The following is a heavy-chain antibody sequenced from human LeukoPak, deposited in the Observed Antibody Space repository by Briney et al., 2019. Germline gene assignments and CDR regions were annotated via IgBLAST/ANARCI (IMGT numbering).Heavy chain of an antibody. CDR1: GFTFSSYG. D-gene: IGHD3-22*01. CDR3: ARDGGSSGYHDALDI. V-gene: IGHV3-33*01. Sequence: PGRSLRLSCAASGFTFSSYGMHWVRQAPGRGLEWVALIWYDGRNKYYADSVKGRFTISRDNSKNTLSLQLNSLRDEDTAVYYCARDGGSSGYHDALDIWGQGTMVTVPA. J-gene: IGHJ3*02. CDR2: IWYDGRNK.